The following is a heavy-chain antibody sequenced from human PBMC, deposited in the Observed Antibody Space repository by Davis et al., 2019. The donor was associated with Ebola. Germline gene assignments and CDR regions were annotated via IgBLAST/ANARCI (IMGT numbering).Heavy chain of an antibody. D-gene: IGHD6-19*01. CDR2: ISAYNGNT. CDR1: GYTFTNYG. V-gene: IGHV1-18*04. CDR3: ARGWDSSGWLIPEEGLDY. J-gene: IGHJ4*02. Sequence: ASVKVSCKASGYTFTNYGISWVRQAPGQGLEWMGWISAYNGNTNHAQELQGRVTMTTDISTRTAYMELRSLRSDDTAVYYCARGWDSSGWLIPEEGLDYWGQGTLVTVSS.